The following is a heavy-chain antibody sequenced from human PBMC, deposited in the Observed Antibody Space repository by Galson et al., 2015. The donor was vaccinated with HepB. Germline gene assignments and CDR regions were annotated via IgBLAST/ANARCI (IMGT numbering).Heavy chain of an antibody. Sequence: LTCTVSGGSISSSSYYWGWIRQPPGKGLEWIGSIYYSGSTYYNPSLKSRVTISVDTSKNQFSLKLSSVTAADTAVYYCARLSNRGGPFDYWGRGTLVTVSS. CDR1: GGSISSSSYY. V-gene: IGHV4-39*01. CDR2: IYYSGST. J-gene: IGHJ4*02. D-gene: IGHD2-15*01. CDR3: ARLSNRGGPFDY.